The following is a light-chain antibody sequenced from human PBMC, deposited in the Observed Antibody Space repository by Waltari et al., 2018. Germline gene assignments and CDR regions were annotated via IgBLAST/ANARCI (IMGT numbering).Light chain of an antibody. CDR2: GAS. CDR3: QQYGSSPRT. CDR1: QSVTSSF. J-gene: IGKJ1*01. Sequence: EIVLTQSPATLSLFPGESATLSCRASQSVTSSFLAWYQQKPGQPPRLLIYGASSRATGIPDRFSGSGSGTDFTLSISSLEPEDFAVYYCQQYGSSPRTFGQGTKVEIK. V-gene: IGKV3-20*01.